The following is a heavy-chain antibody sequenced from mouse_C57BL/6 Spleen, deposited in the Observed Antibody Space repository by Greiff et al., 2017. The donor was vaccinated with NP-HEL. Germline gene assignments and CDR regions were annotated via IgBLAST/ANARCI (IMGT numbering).Heavy chain of an antibody. D-gene: IGHD3-2*02. J-gene: IGHJ3*01. CDR1: GYTFTDYN. Sequence: EVKLMESGPELVKPGASVKMSCKASGYTFTDYNMHWVKQSHGKSLEWIGYINPNNGGTSYNQKFKGKATLTVNKSSSTAYMELRSLTSEDSAVYYCARGTAQATPFAYWGQGTLVTVSA. CDR2: INPNNGGT. V-gene: IGHV1-22*01. CDR3: ARGTAQATPFAY.